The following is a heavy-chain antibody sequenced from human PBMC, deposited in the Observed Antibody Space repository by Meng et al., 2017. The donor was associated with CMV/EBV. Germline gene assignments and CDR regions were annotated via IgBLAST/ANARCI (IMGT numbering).Heavy chain of an antibody. CDR3: ARDWRQWLGSYYYYGMDV. J-gene: IGHJ6*02. D-gene: IGHD6-19*01. V-gene: IGHV3-30*04. Sequence: GESLKISCAASGFTFSSYAMSWVRQAPGKGLEWVAVISYDGSNKYYADSVKGRFTISRDNSKNTLYLQMNSLRAEDTAVYYCARDWRQWLGSYYYYGMDVWGQGTTVTVSS. CDR2: ISYDGSNK. CDR1: GFTFSSYA.